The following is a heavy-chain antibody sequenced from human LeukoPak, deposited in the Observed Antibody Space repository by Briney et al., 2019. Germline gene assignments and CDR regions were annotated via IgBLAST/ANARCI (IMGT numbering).Heavy chain of an antibody. V-gene: IGHV1-24*01. CDR2: FDPEDGKT. CDR3: ARGGGVFKY. J-gene: IGHJ4*02. CDR1: RYPLTELS. D-gene: IGHD3-10*01. Sequence: GASVKVSCKVSRYPLTELSMHWVRQSPGKGLEWMGGFDPEDGKTGYAQKFQGRVTMTRNTSISTAYMELSSLTSEDTAVYYCARGGGVFKYWGQGTLVTVSS.